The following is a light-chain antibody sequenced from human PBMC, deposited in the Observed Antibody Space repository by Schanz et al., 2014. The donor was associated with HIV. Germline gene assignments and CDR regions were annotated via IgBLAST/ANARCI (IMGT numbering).Light chain of an antibody. V-gene: IGLV2-14*01. Sequence: QSVLTQPASVSGSPGQSITISCTGTSSDVGGYKYVSWYQQYPGKAPKLIIFDVDNRPSGVSYRFSGSKSGNTASLTISGLQAEDEADYYCSSYRSGSPLWVFGGGTKLTVL. J-gene: IGLJ3*02. CDR1: SSDVGGYKY. CDR3: SSYRSGSPLWV. CDR2: DVD.